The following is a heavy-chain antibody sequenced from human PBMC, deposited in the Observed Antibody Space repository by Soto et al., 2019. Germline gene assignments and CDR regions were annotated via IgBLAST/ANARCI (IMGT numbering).Heavy chain of an antibody. CDR2: IYYSGST. CDR1: GDSISSNNYF. D-gene: IGHD2-15*01. Sequence: QLHLQESGPGLVKPSETLSLTCTVSGDSISSNNYFWGWVRQPPGTGLEWIGSIYYSGSTFYNPSPKSRVTLSVETSKILFSLNLNSMTAADTAVYYCARQVPVARYEHCTGATCYSGYVDLWGRGTLVTVSS. J-gene: IGHJ2*01. V-gene: IGHV4-39*01. CDR3: ARQVPVARYEHCTGATCYSGYVDL.